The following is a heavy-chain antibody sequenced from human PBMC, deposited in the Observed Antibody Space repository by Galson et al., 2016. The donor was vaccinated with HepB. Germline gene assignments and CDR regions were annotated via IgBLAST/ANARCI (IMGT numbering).Heavy chain of an antibody. CDR3: SRYGSSRKNWYFDI. D-gene: IGHD4-17*01. CDR1: GFSLSTGGVG. Sequence: PALVKPTQTLTLTSTFSGFSLSTGGVGVGWIRQPQGKALEWLALIYWDEDKYYIPSPKSRLTLTRDTSKDTSKNQVVLTMTNVDPVATATYYCSRYGSSRKNWYFDIWGRGTLVTVSS. J-gene: IGHJ2*01. V-gene: IGHV2-5*02. CDR2: IYWDEDK.